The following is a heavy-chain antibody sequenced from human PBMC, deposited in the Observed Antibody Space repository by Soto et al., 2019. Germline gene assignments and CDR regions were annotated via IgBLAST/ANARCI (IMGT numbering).Heavy chain of an antibody. CDR3: ARSRSSGWFYYYYGMDV. CDR1: GYSFTIYW. J-gene: IGHJ6*02. D-gene: IGHD6-19*01. V-gene: IGHV5-51*01. CDR2: IYPGDSDT. Sequence: GESLKISCKGSGYSFTIYWIGWVLQMPWKGLEWMGIIYPGDSDTRYSPSFQGQVTISADKSISTAYLQWSSLKASDTAMYYCARSRSSGWFYYYYGMDVWGQGTTVTVSS.